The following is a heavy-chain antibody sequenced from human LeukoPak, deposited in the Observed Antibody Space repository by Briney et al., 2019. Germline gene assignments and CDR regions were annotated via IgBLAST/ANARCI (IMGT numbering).Heavy chain of an antibody. CDR3: ARDATGWGNWFDP. CDR2: IYTSGSA. CDR1: GGSISSYY. D-gene: IGHD6-19*01. Sequence: PSETLSLTCTVSGGSISSYYWSWIRQPPGKGLEWIGRIYTSGSANYNPSLKSRVTIPVDTSKKQFSLKLSSVTAADTAVYYCARDATGWGNWFDPWGQGTLVTVSS. V-gene: IGHV4-4*08. J-gene: IGHJ5*02.